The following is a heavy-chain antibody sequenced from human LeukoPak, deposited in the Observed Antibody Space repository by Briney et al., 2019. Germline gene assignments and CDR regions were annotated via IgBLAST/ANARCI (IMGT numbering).Heavy chain of an antibody. CDR1: GYTLTELS. CDR2: FDPEDGET. Sequence: GASVKVSCKVSGYTLTELSMHWVRQAPGKGLEWMGGFDPEDGETIYAQKFQGRVTMTEDTSTDTAYMELSSLRSEDTAVYYCATESKAKNYYDSSGLSIQGDYWGQGTLVTVSS. V-gene: IGHV1-24*01. CDR3: ATESKAKNYYDSSGLSIQGDY. D-gene: IGHD3-22*01. J-gene: IGHJ4*02.